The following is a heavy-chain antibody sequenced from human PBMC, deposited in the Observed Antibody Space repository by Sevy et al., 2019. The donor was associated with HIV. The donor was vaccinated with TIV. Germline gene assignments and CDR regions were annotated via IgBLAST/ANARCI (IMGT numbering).Heavy chain of an antibody. CDR1: GGSISSYY. D-gene: IGHD3-3*01. Sequence: SETLSLTCTVSGGSISSYYWSWIRQPPGKGLEWVGYIYDSGSTNYNLYLKSRFTISVDTSKNQYSLKLSAETAADTAVYYCARDIDFLSGLTDCGQGTLVTVSS. CDR2: IYDSGST. CDR3: ARDIDFLSGLTD. J-gene: IGHJ4*02. V-gene: IGHV4-59*01.